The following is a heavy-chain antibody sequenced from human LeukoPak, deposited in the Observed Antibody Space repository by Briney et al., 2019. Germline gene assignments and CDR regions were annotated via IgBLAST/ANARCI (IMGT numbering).Heavy chain of an antibody. CDR3: ASGRYYDLWSGYYVD. CDR1: GGSFSGHY. V-gene: IGHV4-34*01. D-gene: IGHD3-3*01. Sequence: SETLSLTCAVYGGSFSGHYWSWIRQLPGKGLEWIGEINHSGSTNYNPSLESRVTISVDTSKNHFSLKPSSVTAADTAVYYCASGRYYDLWSGYYVDWGQGTLVTVSA. J-gene: IGHJ4*02. CDR2: INHSGST.